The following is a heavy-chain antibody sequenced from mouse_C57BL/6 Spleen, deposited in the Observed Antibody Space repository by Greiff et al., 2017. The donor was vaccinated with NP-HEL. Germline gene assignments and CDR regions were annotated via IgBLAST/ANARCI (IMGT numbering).Heavy chain of an antibody. Sequence: QVQLQQSGAELVRPGTSVKVSCKASGYAFTNYLIEWVKQRPGQGLEWIGVINPGSGGTNYNEKFKGKATLTADKSSSTAYMQLSSLTSEDSAVYFCARSKLRVARGTMDYWGQGTSVTVSS. CDR1: GYAFTNYL. V-gene: IGHV1-54*01. CDR3: ARSKLRVARGTMDY. D-gene: IGHD3-2*02. CDR2: INPGSGGT. J-gene: IGHJ4*01.